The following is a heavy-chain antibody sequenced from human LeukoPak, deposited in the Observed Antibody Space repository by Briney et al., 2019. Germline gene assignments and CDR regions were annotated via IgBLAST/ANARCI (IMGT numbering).Heavy chain of an antibody. J-gene: IGHJ4*02. V-gene: IGHV4-59*01. CDR2: IFYSGST. CDR3: AGAGGHYDSSGYLFDY. CDR1: GGSINSYY. D-gene: IGHD3-22*01. Sequence: SEALSLTCTVSGGSINSYYWTWIRQPPGKGLEWTGHIFYSGSTNYNPSLKSRVTISVDTSKNQFSLKLSSVTAADTAVYYCAGAGGHYDSSGYLFDYWGQGTLVTVSS.